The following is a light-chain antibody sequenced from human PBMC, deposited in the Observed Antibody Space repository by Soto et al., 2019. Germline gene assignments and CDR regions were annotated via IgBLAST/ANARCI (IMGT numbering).Light chain of an antibody. V-gene: IGKV3-11*01. CDR1: QSVSSY. CDR3: QQRSNGYT. Sequence: ELVLTQSPATLSLSPGERVTLSCRASQSVSSYLAWYQQKPGQAPRLLIYDASNRATGIPARFSGSGSGTDFTLTISSLEPEDFAVYYCQQRSNGYTFGQGTKLEIK. J-gene: IGKJ2*01. CDR2: DAS.